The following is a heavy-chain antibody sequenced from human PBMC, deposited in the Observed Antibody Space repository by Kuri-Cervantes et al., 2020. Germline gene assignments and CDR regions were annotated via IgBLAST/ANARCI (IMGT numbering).Heavy chain of an antibody. D-gene: IGHD2-15*01. CDR1: GGSISSYY. CDR2: IYYSGST. J-gene: IGHJ6*03. V-gene: IGHV4-59*01. CDR3: AKDTRLGYCSGGACYNYNYMDV. Sequence: SETLSLTCTVSGGSISSYYWSWIRQPPGKGLEWIGYIYYSGSTNYNPSLKSRVTISVDTSKNQFSLKLSSVTAADTAVYYCAKDTRLGYCSGGACYNYNYMDVWGKGTTVTVSS.